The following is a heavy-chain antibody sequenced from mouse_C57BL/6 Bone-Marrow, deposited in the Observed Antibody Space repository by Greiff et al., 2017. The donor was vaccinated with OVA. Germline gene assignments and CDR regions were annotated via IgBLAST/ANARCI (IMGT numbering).Heavy chain of an antibody. V-gene: IGHV3-8*01. D-gene: IGHD1-1*01. Sequence: EVQRVESGPGLAKPSQTLSLTCSVTGYSITSDYWNWIRKFPGNKLEYMGYISYSGSTYYNPSLKSRISITRDTSKNQYYLQLNSVTTEDTATYYCARRITTVVPLHWYFDVWGTGTTVTVSS. CDR3: ARRITTVVPLHWYFDV. CDR2: ISYSGST. CDR1: GYSITSDY. J-gene: IGHJ1*03.